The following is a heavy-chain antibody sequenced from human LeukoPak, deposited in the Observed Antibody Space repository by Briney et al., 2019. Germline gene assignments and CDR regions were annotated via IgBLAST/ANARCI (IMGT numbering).Heavy chain of an antibody. CDR3: ARTIIVDRRLDY. CDR1: GSTFTSYG. Sequence: ASVNVSCKSSGSTFTSYGISWVRQAPGQGLEWMGWISAYNGNTNYAQKLQGRVTMTTDTSTSTAYTELRSLRSDDTAVYYCARTIIVDRRLDYWGQGTLVTVSS. CDR2: ISAYNGNT. V-gene: IGHV1-18*01. D-gene: IGHD2-15*01. J-gene: IGHJ4*02.